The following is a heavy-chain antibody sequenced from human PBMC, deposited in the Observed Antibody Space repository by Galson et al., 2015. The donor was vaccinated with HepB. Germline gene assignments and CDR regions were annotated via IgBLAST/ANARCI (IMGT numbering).Heavy chain of an antibody. J-gene: IGHJ6*02. D-gene: IGHD1-1*01. CDR2: IDWDDDK. CDR3: ARIPTLSDYYYYYGMDV. V-gene: IGHV2-70*01. Sequence: PALVKPTQPLTLTCTFSGFSLSTSGMCVSWIRQPPGKALEWLALIDWDDDKYYSTSLKTRLTISKDTSKNQVVLTMTNMDPVDTATYYCARIPTLSDYYYYYGMDVWGQGTTVTVSS. CDR1: GFSLSTSGMC.